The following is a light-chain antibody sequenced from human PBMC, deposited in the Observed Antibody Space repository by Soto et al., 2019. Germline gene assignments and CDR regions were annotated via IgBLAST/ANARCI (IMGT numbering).Light chain of an antibody. CDR1: QSVSSNY. J-gene: IGKJ5*01. CDR2: GAS. Sequence: EIVLTQSPGTLSLSPGERATLSCRASQSVSSNYFAWYQQKPGQAPRLLIHGASRRATGIPDRFSCSGSGTDFTLTISRLEPEDFAVYYCQQYGSSLSITFGQGTRLEIK. CDR3: QQYGSSLSIT. V-gene: IGKV3-20*01.